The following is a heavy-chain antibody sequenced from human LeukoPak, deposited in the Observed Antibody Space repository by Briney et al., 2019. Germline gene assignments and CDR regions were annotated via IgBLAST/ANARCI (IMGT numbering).Heavy chain of an antibody. CDR1: GFTFSSYS. CDR3: ARDGYSGYGRPVYYMDV. Sequence: PGGSLRLSCAASGFTFSSYSMNWVRQAPGKGLEWVSSISSSSSYIYYADSVKGRFTISRDNAKNSLYLQMNSLRAEDTAVYYCARDGYSGYGRPVYYMDVWGKGTTVTVSS. CDR2: ISSSSSYI. J-gene: IGHJ6*03. V-gene: IGHV3-21*01. D-gene: IGHD5-12*01.